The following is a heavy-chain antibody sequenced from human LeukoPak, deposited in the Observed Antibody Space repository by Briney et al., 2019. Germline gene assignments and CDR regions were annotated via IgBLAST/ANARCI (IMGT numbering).Heavy chain of an antibody. CDR2: ISSSSSYI. D-gene: IGHD5-18*01. CDR3: AREKDSGYSYLFDY. J-gene: IGHJ4*02. CDR1: GFTFSSYS. V-gene: IGHV3-21*01. Sequence: GGSLRLSCAASGFTFSSYSMNWVRQAPGKGLEWVSSISSSSSYIYYADSVKGRFTISRDNAKNSLYLQMNSLRAEDTAVYYCAREKDSGYSYLFDYWGQGTLVTVSS.